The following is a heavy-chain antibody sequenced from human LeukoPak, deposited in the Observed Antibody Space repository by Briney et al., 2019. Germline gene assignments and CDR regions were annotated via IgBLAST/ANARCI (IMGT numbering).Heavy chain of an antibody. D-gene: IGHD1-26*01. J-gene: IGHJ4*02. V-gene: IGHV3-66*01. Sequence: GGSLRLSCTVSGFTVSSNSMSWVRQAPGKGLEWVSVIYSGGSTYYADSVKGRFTISRDNSKNTLYLQMNSLRAEDTAVYYCARDGIVGATTGYFDYWGQGTLVTVSS. CDR2: IYSGGST. CDR3: ARDGIVGATTGYFDY. CDR1: GFTVSSNS.